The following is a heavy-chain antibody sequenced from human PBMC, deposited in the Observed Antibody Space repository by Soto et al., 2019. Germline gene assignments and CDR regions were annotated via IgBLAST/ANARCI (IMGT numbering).Heavy chain of an antibody. Sequence: SVKVSCKASGGTFSSYAISWVRQAPGHGLEWMGGIIPIFGTANYAQKFQGRVTITADKSTSTAYMELSSLRSEDTAVYYCARSHGSGSYDTFYYYYYGMDVWGQGTTVTVSS. CDR1: GGTFSSYA. CDR3: ARSHGSGSYDTFYYYYYGMDV. J-gene: IGHJ6*02. CDR2: IIPIFGTA. D-gene: IGHD3-10*01. V-gene: IGHV1-69*06.